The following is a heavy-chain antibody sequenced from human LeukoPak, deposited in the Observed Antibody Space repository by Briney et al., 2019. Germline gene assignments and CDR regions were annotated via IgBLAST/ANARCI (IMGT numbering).Heavy chain of an antibody. Sequence: SETLSLTCTASGGSISSSSYYWGWIRQPPGKGLEWIGSIYYSGSTYYNPSLKSRVTISVDTSKNQFSLKLSSVTAADTAVYYCAQYYYDSSGYFPTEDAFDIWGQGTMVTVSS. J-gene: IGHJ3*02. V-gene: IGHV4-39*01. D-gene: IGHD3-22*01. CDR1: GGSISSSSYY. CDR3: AQYYYDSSGYFPTEDAFDI. CDR2: IYYSGST.